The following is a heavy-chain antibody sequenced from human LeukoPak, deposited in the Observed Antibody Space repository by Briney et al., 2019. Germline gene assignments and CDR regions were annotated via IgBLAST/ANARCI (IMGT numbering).Heavy chain of an antibody. D-gene: IGHD6-19*01. Sequence: SETLSLTCTVSGGSISSSSHYWGWIRQPPGKGLEWIRSIYYSGSTYYNPSLKSRVTISVDTSKNQFSLKLSSVTAADTAVYYCARRIAVAGTPFDYWGQGTLVTVSS. V-gene: IGHV4-39*01. CDR1: GGSISSSSHY. J-gene: IGHJ4*02. CDR2: IYYSGST. CDR3: ARRIAVAGTPFDY.